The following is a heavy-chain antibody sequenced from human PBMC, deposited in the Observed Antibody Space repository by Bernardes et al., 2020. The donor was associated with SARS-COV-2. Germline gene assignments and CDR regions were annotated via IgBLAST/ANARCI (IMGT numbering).Heavy chain of an antibody. V-gene: IGHV3-43*01. D-gene: IGHD2-2*01. CDR3: AKDVDRGYCSSTSCYPDY. CDR2: ISWDGGST. Sequence: GGSLRLSRAASGFTFDDYTMHWVRQAPGKGLEWVSLISWDGGSTYYADSVKGRFTISRDNSKNSLYLQMNSLRTEDTALYYCAKDVDRGYCSSTSCYPDYWGQGTLVTVSS. CDR1: GFTFDDYT. J-gene: IGHJ4*02.